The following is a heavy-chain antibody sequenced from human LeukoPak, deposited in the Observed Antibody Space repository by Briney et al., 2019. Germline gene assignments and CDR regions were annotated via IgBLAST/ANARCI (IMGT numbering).Heavy chain of an antibody. D-gene: IGHD3-22*01. Sequence: GRSLRLSCAASGFTFDDYAMHWVRQAPGKGLEWVSGISWNSGSIGYADSVKGRFTISRDNAKNSLYLQMNSLRAEDTALYYCAKEDSSGYYYGPFDYWGQGTLVTVSS. CDR3: AKEDSSGYYYGPFDY. J-gene: IGHJ4*02. V-gene: IGHV3-9*01. CDR2: ISWNSGSI. CDR1: GFTFDDYA.